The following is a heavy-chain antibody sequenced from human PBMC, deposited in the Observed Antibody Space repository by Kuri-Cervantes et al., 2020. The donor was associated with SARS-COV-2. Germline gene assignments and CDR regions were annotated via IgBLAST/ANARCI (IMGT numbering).Heavy chain of an antibody. CDR3: ARDLGVVVPAIDYGMDV. J-gene: IGHJ6*02. D-gene: IGHD2-2*01. Sequence: SLRLSCAASGFTFSSYAMHWVRQAPGKGLEWVAVISYDGSNKYYADSVKGRFTISRDNSKNTLYLQMNSLRAEDTAVYYCARDLGVVVPAIDYGMDVWGQGTTVTVSS. V-gene: IGHV3-30-3*01. CDR2: ISYDGSNK. CDR1: GFTFSSYA.